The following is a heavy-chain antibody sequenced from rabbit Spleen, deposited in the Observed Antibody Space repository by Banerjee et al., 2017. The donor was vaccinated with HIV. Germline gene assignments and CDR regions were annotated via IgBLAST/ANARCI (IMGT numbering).Heavy chain of an antibody. Sequence: QSLEESGGDLVKPGASLTLTCTASGVSFSSSSYMCWVRQAPGKGLEWIACIDTGSSGFTYFATWAKGRFTCSKTSSTTVTLQMTRLTAADTATYFCARDLAGYVGFGYISYLDLWGPGTLVTVS. D-gene: IGHD4-2*01. V-gene: IGHV1S40*01. CDR3: ARDLAGYVGFGYISYLDL. J-gene: IGHJ4*01. CDR2: IDTGSSGFT. CDR1: GVSFSSSSY.